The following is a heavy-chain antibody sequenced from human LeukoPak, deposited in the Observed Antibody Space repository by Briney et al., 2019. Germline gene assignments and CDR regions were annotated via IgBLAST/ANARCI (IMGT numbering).Heavy chain of an antibody. CDR1: GDSISGSSFY. Sequence: TSETLSLTRTVSGDSISGSSFYWGWIRQPPGKGLEWIGSIYYSGSTYYNPSLKSRVTISVDTSKNQFSLKLSSVTAADTAVYYCARGVLYSSGRVFRHWGQGTLVTVSS. CDR3: ARGVLYSSGRVFRH. J-gene: IGHJ4*02. V-gene: IGHV4-39*07. CDR2: IYYSGST. D-gene: IGHD6-19*01.